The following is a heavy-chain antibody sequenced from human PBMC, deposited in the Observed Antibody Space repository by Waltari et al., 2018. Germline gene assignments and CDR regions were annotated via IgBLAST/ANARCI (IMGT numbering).Heavy chain of an antibody. Sequence: EVQLVESGGYLVQPGGSLRLSCDPSGFGFSSYAFHWVRQAPGKGLEYVSGISNNGGTTYYTNSVKGRFTISRDNLNNRLYLQMGSLRPEDTAVYYCARGGWESSGWPFDYWGQGTLVTVSS. J-gene: IGHJ4*02. CDR1: GFGFSSYA. CDR2: ISNNGGTT. CDR3: ARGGWESSGWPFDY. D-gene: IGHD6-19*01. V-gene: IGHV3-64*01.